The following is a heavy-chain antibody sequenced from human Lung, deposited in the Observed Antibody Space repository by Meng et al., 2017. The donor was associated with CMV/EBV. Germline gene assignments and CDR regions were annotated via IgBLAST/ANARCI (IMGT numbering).Heavy chain of an antibody. J-gene: IGHJ4*02. V-gene: IGHV4-4*02. Sequence: QVQLQEAGPGLVKPSGTLSLTCAAPGGSISISTWWSWVRQPPGKGLEWIGEIYHSGGTNYNPSLRGRVTILLDKSKNQFSLTLRSVTAADTAVYYCARDPYATGWAGWGQGTLVTVSS. D-gene: IGHD6-19*01. CDR2: IYHSGGT. CDR3: ARDPYATGWAG. CDR1: GGSISISTW.